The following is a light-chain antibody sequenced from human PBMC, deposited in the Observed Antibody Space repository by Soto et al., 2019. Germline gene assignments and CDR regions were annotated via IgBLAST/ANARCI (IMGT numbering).Light chain of an antibody. Sequence: QSVLTQSPSASASLGASVKLTCTLSSGHSSYAIAWHQQQPENGPRYLMKLNSDGRHSKGDGIPDRFSGSSSGSERYLTISSCKCEDEADYYCQTWGTGLWVFGAGTKLTV. V-gene: IGLV4-69*01. CDR2: LNSDGRH. CDR3: QTWGTGLWV. CDR1: SGHSSYA. J-gene: IGLJ3*02.